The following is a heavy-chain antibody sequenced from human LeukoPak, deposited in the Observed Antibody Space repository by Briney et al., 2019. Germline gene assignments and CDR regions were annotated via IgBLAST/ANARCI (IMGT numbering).Heavy chain of an antibody. J-gene: IGHJ4*02. Sequence: GGSLRLSCSASGFTFSSYAMHWVRQAPGKGLEYVSAISSNGGSKYYADSVKGRFTISRDNSKNTLYLQMSSLRAEDTAVYYCVKDQRRRSWYGSSGFDYWGQGTLVTVSS. D-gene: IGHD6-13*01. V-gene: IGHV3-64D*06. CDR3: VKDQRRRSWYGSSGFDY. CDR2: ISSNGGSK. CDR1: GFTFSSYA.